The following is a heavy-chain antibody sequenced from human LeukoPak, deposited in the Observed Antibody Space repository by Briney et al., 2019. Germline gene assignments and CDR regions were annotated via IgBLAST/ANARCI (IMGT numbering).Heavy chain of an antibody. V-gene: IGHV4-61*02. CDR1: DDSISSGTYY. J-gene: IGHJ4*02. CDR3: ARLYYYSELNYFDS. Sequence: SQTLSLTCTVSDDSISSGTYYWTWIRQPAGRGLEWIGRISSTGSTNYNPSLKSRVTISIDPSKNQFSLRLKSVTAAGTAMYYCARLYYYSELNYFDSWGQGTLVTVSS. CDR2: ISSTGST. D-gene: IGHD3-22*01.